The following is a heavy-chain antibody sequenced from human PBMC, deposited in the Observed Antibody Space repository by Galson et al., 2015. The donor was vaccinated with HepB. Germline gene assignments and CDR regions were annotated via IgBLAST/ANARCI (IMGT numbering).Heavy chain of an antibody. CDR1: GYNFNRYW. V-gene: IGHV5-51*01. J-gene: IGHJ4*01. D-gene: IGHD2-2*01. CDR3: VRRRSQLLNVDTDY. CDR2: IYPTDADT. Sequence: QSGAEVKMPGEFLKISCKTSGYNFNRYWIAWVRQMPGKGLEWMGIIYPTDADTRYSPSFQGQVSISADKSTATAYPQWSSLKASDTAIYFCVRRRSQLLNVDTDYWGQGTLVTVS.